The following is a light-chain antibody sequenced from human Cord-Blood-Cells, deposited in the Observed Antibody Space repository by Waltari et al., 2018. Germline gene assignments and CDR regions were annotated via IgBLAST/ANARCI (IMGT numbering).Light chain of an antibody. V-gene: IGLV6-57*03. CDR2: EDN. Sequence: NFMLTQPHSVSESPGKTVTISCTRSSARIARNYLPWYQQRPGSAPTTVIYEDNQRPSGVPDRFSGSIDSSSNSASLTISGLKTEDEADYYCQSYDSSNWVFGGGTKLTVL. J-gene: IGLJ3*02. CDR1: SARIARNY. CDR3: QSYDSSNWV.